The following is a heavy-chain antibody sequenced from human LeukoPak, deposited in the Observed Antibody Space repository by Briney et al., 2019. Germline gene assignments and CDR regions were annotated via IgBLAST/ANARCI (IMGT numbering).Heavy chain of an antibody. J-gene: IGHJ4*02. V-gene: IGHV3-33*01. Sequence: PGGSLRLSCAASGFTFSSYGMHWVRQAPGKGLEWVAVIWYDGGDKYYADSVKGRFTISRDNSQNTLYLQMNSLRGEDTSVYYCATQRAHSYGFDYWGQGTLVTVSS. CDR1: GFTFSSYG. CDR2: IWYDGGDK. CDR3: ATQRAHSYGFDY. D-gene: IGHD5-18*01.